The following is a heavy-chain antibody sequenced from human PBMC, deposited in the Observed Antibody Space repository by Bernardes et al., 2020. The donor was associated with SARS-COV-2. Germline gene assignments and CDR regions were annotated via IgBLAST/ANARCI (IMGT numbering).Heavy chain of an antibody. D-gene: IGHD6-13*01. J-gene: IGHJ6*02. CDR2: IWYDGSNK. V-gene: IGHV3-33*01. Sequence: GGSLRLSCAASGFTFSSYGMHWVRQAPGKGLEWVAVIWYDGSNKYYADSVKGRFTISRDNSKNTLYLQMNSLRAEDTAVYYCARVLSSSWPGYYYYYGMDVWGQGTTVTVSS. CDR3: ARVLSSSWPGYYYYYGMDV. CDR1: GFTFSSYG.